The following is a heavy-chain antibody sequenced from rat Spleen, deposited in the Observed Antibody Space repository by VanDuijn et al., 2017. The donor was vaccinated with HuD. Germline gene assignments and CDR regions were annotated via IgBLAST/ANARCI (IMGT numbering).Heavy chain of an antibody. CDR1: GFTFNNYW. CDR3: ATQVGMYTTDYYYEAVMDA. D-gene: IGHD1-6*01. Sequence: EVHLVESGGGLVQPGGSLKLSCVASGFTFNNYWMTWIRQAPGKGLEWVATITHIGATSYYPDSVKGRFTISRDNAKSTLYLQMDSLRSEDTATYYCATQVGMYTTDYYYEAVMDAGGQGASVTVSS. V-gene: IGHV5-31*01. CDR2: ITHIGATS. J-gene: IGHJ4*01.